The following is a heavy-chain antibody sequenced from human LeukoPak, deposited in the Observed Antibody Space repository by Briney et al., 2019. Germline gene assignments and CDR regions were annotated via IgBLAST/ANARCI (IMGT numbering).Heavy chain of an antibody. CDR2: ISFDGSYK. Sequence: GGSLRLSCAASGFTFSSYGMHWVRQAPGKGLEWVAVISFDGSYKYYADSVKGRFTISRDNSKNTLYLQMNSLRAEDTAVYYCAKDRVTAAGYYFDYWGQGTLVTVSS. V-gene: IGHV3-30*18. J-gene: IGHJ4*02. D-gene: IGHD6-13*01. CDR1: GFTFSSYG. CDR3: AKDRVTAAGYYFDY.